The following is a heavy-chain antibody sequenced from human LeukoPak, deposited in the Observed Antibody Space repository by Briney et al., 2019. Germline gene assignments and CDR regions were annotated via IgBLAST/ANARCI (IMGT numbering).Heavy chain of an antibody. D-gene: IGHD3-3*01. CDR1: GFTFASYG. CDR3: AIMHGYYDGPGYWVQ. V-gene: IGHV3-23*01. CDR2: ITTNGGRT. Sequence: PGGSLRLSCAASGFTFASYGMSWVLQAPGKGLEWVSFITTNGGRTAYADSGEGRFTISRDNPRNTLYMQMHRLRDEDTAVYYCAIMHGYYDGPGYWVQWGQGTLVTVSS. J-gene: IGHJ1*01.